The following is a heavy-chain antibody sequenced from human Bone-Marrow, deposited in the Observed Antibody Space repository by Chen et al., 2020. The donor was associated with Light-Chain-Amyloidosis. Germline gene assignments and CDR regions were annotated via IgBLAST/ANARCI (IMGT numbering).Heavy chain of an antibody. CDR1: GYTFPNYW. J-gene: IGHJ4*02. D-gene: IGHD5-12*01. Sequence: EVQLEQSGPGLKKPGQSLKISCNGSGYTFPNYWIGWVRQMPGKGLEWMGVIYPDDSDARYSPSFEGQVTISADKSITTAYLQWRSLKASDTAMYYCARRRDGYNFDYWGQGTLVTVSS. CDR2: IYPDDSDA. CDR3: ARRRDGYNFDY. V-gene: IGHV5-51*01.